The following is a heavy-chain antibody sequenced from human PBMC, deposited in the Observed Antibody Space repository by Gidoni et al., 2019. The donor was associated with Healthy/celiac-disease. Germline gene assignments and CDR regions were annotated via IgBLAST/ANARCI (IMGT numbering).Heavy chain of an antibody. CDR3: ARGLRIMITFGGVIVPSTFDY. J-gene: IGHJ4*02. V-gene: IGHV1-18*01. CDR2: ISAYNGNT. CDR1: GYPFTSYG. Sequence: QVKLVQSGAEVKKPGASVKVSCKASGYPFTSYGISWVRQAPGQGLEWMGWISAYNGNTNYAQKLQGRVTMTTDTSTSTAYMELRSLRSDDTAVYYCARGLRIMITFGGVIVPSTFDYWGQGTLVTVSS. D-gene: IGHD3-16*02.